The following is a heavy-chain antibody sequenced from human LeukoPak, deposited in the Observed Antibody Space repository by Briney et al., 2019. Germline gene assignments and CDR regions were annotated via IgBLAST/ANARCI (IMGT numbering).Heavy chain of an antibody. D-gene: IGHD3-10*01. CDR1: GGTFSSYA. V-gene: IGHV1-69*04. Sequence: SVKVSCKASGGTFSSYAISWVRQAPGQGLEWMGRIIPILGIANYAQKFQGRVTITADKSTSTAYTELRSLRSDDTAVYFCARDRSSGSYYPNWFDPWAREPWSPSPQ. CDR3: ARDRSSGSYYPNWFDP. CDR2: IIPILGIA. J-gene: IGHJ5*02.